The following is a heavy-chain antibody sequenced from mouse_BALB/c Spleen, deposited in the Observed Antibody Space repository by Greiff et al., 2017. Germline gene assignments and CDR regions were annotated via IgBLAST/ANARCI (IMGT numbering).Heavy chain of an antibody. J-gene: IGHJ1*01. V-gene: IGHV1S56*01. Sequence: VQLVESGAELVKPGASVRISCKASGYTFTSYYIHWVKQRPGQGLEWIGWIYPGNVNTKYNEKFKGKATLTADKSSSTAYMQLSSLTSEDSAVYFCARGGYYGSSHWYFDVWGAGTTVTVSS. CDR3: ARGGYYGSSHWYFDV. CDR1: GYTFTSYY. D-gene: IGHD1-1*01. CDR2: IYPGNVNT.